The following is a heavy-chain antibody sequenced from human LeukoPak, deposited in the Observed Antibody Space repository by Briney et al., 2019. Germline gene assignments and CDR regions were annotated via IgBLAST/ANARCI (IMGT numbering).Heavy chain of an antibody. CDR1: GGSISSYY. D-gene: IGHD2-15*01. Sequence: SSETLSLTCTVSGGSISSYYWSWIRQPPGKGLEWIGYIYYSGSTYYNPSLKSRVTISVDRSKNQFSLKLSSVTAADTAVYYCARGTRRGGYFDYWGLGTLDTVSS. J-gene: IGHJ4*02. CDR3: ARGTRRGGYFDY. V-gene: IGHV4-59*12. CDR2: IYYSGST.